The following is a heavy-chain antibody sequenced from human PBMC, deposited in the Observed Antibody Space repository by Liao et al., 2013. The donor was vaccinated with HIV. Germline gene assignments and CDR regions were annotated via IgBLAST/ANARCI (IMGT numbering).Heavy chain of an antibody. CDR1: GGSFSGNY. J-gene: IGHJ5*02. V-gene: IGHV4-34*01. CDR2: VSHRGST. Sequence: QVQLQQWGAGLLKPSETLSLTCAVYGGSFSGNYWSWIRQPPREGAWSGLGKVSHRGSTNYIPSLKSRVAISVDTSKNQFSLRLSSVTAADTAVYYCARVVPAAAKVWFDPWGQGTLVTVSS. CDR3: ARVVPAAAKVWFDP. D-gene: IGHD2-2*01.